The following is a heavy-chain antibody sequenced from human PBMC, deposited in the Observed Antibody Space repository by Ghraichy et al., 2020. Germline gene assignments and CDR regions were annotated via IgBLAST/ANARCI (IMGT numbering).Heavy chain of an antibody. CDR1: GFAFSSFA. D-gene: IGHD2-2*01. V-gene: IGHV3-23*01. J-gene: IGHJ6*02. CDR3: ARYCVSTSCYGGRSYGMDV. Sequence: GGSLRLSCAASGFAFSSFAVSWARQAPGKGLEWVSAISTSGGTTYYSDSVKGRFTISRDNSKNTLYLEMNSLRDEDTAAYYCARYCVSTSCYGGRSYGMDVWGQGTTVTVSS. CDR2: ISTSGGTT.